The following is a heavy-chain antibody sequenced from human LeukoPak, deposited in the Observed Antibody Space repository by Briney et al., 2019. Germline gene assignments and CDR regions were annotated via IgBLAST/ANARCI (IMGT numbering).Heavy chain of an antibody. Sequence: GGSLRLSCVASGFTFSDYGMHWVRQAPGQGLEWVALIRYEGSKQYYADSVKGRLTISRDNSKNKVFLHINSLRPEDTAVYYCAKVLTPYYFYGSGTFNYWGQGTLVTVSS. CDR1: GFTFSDYG. CDR2: IRYEGSKQ. D-gene: IGHD3-10*01. V-gene: IGHV3-30*02. CDR3: AKVLTPYYFYGSGTFNY. J-gene: IGHJ4*02.